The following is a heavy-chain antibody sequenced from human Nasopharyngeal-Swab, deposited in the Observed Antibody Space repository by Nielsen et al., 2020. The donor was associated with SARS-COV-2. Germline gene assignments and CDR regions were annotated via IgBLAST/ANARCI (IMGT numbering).Heavy chain of an antibody. CDR1: GYTFTGQY. V-gene: IGHV1-2*02. CDR2: INPKSGGT. CDR3: VTVGSRWELLA. Sequence: ASVKVSCKASGYTFTGQYIQWVRQAPGQGLEWVGWINPKSGGTHYAQNFQGRVILTRDTSITTAYMELSSLRSDDTALYYCVTVGSRWELLAWGQGTLVTVSS. D-gene: IGHD1-26*01. J-gene: IGHJ5*02.